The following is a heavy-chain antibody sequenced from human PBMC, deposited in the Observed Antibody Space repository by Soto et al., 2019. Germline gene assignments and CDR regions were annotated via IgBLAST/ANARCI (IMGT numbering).Heavy chain of an antibody. J-gene: IGHJ6*02. V-gene: IGHV1-69*12. CDR2: IIPIFGTA. D-gene: IGHD3-16*01. CDR3: ARHLGGNHYYYGMDV. Sequence: QVQLVQSGAEVKKPGSTVKVSCKASGGTFSSYAISWGRQAPGQGLEWMGGIIPIFGTADYAQKFQGRVTITADEATSTAYMDLSSVRSEDTAVYYCARHLGGNHYYYGMDVWGQGTTVTVSS. CDR1: GGTFSSYA.